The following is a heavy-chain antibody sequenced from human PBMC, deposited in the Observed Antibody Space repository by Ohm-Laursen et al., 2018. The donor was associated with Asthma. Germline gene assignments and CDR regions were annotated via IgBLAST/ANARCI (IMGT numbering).Heavy chain of an antibody. J-gene: IGHJ6*02. CDR3: ARGYCSGGNCHSAITMDV. CDR1: GFTFSSYA. D-gene: IGHD2-15*01. CDR2: ISGSGGST. Sequence: GSLRLSCAASGFTFSSYAMSWVRQAPGKGLEWVSAISGSGGSTYYADSVKGRFTISREDAKNSLYLQMTSLRAGDTAVYYCARGYCSGGNCHSAITMDVWGQGTTVTVSS. V-gene: IGHV3-23*01.